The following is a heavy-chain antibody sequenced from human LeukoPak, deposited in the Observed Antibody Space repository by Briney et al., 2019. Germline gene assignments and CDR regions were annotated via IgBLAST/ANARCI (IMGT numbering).Heavy chain of an antibody. J-gene: IGHJ3*02. CDR1: GYTFTSYY. D-gene: IGHD2-2*02. CDR3: AVPAAIHDAFDI. CDR2: INPSGGST. V-gene: IGHV1-46*01. Sequence: ASVKVSCKASGYTFTSYYMHWVRQAPGQGLEWMGIINPSGGSTSYAQKFQGRVTMTRDTSTSTVYMELSSLRSEDAAVYYCAVPAAIHDAFDIWGQGTMVTVSS.